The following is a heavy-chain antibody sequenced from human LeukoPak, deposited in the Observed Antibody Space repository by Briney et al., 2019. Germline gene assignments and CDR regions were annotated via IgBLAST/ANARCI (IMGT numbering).Heavy chain of an antibody. D-gene: IGHD6-19*01. V-gene: IGHV3-21*01. CDR1: GFTFSSYS. CDR2: ISSSGSYI. CDR3: ARAYLAVAGTFSTNY. Sequence: GGSLRLSCAASGFTFSSYSMNWVRQAPGKGLEWVSSISSSGSYIYYAGSVKGRFTISRDNAKNSLYLQMNGLRAEDTAVYYCARAYLAVAGTFSTNYWGQGTLVTVSS. J-gene: IGHJ4*02.